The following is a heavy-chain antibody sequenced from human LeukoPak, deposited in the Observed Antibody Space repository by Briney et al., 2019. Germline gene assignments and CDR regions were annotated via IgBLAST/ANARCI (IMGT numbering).Heavy chain of an antibody. Sequence: ASVKVSCKASGYTFTSYGISWVRQAPGQGLEWMGWISAYNGNTNYAQKLQGRVTMTTHTSTSTAYMELRSLRSDDTGVYYCARENPQLGYCSSTSCHPFDYWGQGTLGTVSS. V-gene: IGHV1-18*04. CDR1: GYTFTSYG. CDR2: ISAYNGNT. J-gene: IGHJ4*02. D-gene: IGHD2-2*01. CDR3: ARENPQLGYCSSTSCHPFDY.